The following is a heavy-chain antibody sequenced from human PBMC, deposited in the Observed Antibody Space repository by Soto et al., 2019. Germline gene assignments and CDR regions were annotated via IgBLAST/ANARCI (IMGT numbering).Heavy chain of an antibody. D-gene: IGHD3-3*01. CDR3: ARAFLRVDY. CDR2: ISSSGSTK. V-gene: IGHV3-48*01. CDR1: GFTFSTFS. J-gene: IGHJ4*02. Sequence: GGSLRLSCAASGFTFSTFSMHWVRQSPGKGLEWISYISSSGSTKYYADSAKGRFTISRDNAKNSLNLQMNSLRAEDTAVYYCARAFLRVDYWGQGALVTAPQ.